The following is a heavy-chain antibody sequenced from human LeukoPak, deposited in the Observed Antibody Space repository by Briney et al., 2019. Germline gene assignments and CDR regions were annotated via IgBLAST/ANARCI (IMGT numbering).Heavy chain of an antibody. J-gene: IGHJ3*02. Sequence: GGSLRLSCAASGFTFSNAWMSWVRQAPGKGLEWVGRIKSKTAGGTTDYAAPVKGRFTISRDDSKNTLYLQMNSLKTEHTAVYYCTTVTRTDFDWLLLVGDAFDIWGQGTMVTVSS. V-gene: IGHV3-15*01. CDR3: TTVTRTDFDWLLLVGDAFDI. CDR2: IKSKTAGGTT. D-gene: IGHD3-9*01. CDR1: GFTFSNAW.